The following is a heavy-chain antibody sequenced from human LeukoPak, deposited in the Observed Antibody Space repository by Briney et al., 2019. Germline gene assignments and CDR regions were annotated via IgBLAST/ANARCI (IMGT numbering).Heavy chain of an antibody. CDR1: GGSISSGGYY. CDR2: IYYSGST. CDR3: ARVQLGMHYFDY. Sequence: SQTLSLTCTVSGGSISSGGYYWSWIRQHPGKGLEWIGYIYYSGSTYYNPSLKSRVTISVDTSKNQFSLKLSSVTAAGTAVYYCARVQLGMHYFDYWGQGTLVTVSS. D-gene: IGHD2-2*01. J-gene: IGHJ4*02. V-gene: IGHV4-31*03.